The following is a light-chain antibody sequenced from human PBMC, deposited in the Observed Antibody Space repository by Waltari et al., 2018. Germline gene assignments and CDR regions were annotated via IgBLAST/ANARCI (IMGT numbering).Light chain of an antibody. CDR1: QSLVHSDGNTH. V-gene: IGKV2-30*02. J-gene: IGKJ2*01. CDR3: MQGTHWPYT. CDR2: RVS. Sequence: DVVMTQSPLSLSDTLGQAASISCKSSQSLVHSDGNTHLNWFQQRPGQSPRRLISRVSNRDSGVPDRFSGSGSGTDFTLKINKVEAEDVGIYYCMQGTHWPYTFGQGTKLDIK.